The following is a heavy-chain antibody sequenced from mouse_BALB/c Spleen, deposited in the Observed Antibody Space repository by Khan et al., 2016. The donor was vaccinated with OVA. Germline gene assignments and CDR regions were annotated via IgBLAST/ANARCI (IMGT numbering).Heavy chain of an antibody. V-gene: IGHV1-4*01. CDR2: INPSNGYT. D-gene: IGHD2-14*01. CDR3: VRAGAYYRNDGWFAY. J-gene: IGHJ3*01. Sequence: QVQLKQSGAELARPGASVKMSCKASGYTFPSYTIHWIKLRPGQGLEWIGYINPSNGYTNYNQKFKDKATLTADKSSTTAYMQLSSLTSDDSAVYNCVRAGAYYRNDGWFAYWGQGTLVTVSA. CDR1: GYTFPSYT.